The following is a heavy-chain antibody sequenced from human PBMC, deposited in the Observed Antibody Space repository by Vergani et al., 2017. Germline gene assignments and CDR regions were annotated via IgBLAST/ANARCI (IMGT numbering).Heavy chain of an antibody. J-gene: IGHJ4*02. Sequence: VQLVESGGGVVQPGGSLRLSCGASGFTFSSYWMHWVRQAPGKGLVWVSRINSDGSSTSYADSVKGRFTISRDNAKNTLYLQMNSLRAEDTAVYYCAAMTTVTTDDYWGQGTLVTVSS. D-gene: IGHD4-17*01. CDR2: INSDGSST. CDR1: GFTFSSYW. V-gene: IGHV3-74*02. CDR3: AAMTTVTTDDY.